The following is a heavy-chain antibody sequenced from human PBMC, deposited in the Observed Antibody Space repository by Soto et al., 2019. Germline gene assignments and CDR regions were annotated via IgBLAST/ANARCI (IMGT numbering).Heavy chain of an antibody. CDR3: TTGTAVAKYYFDY. CDR1: GFTFNNAW. Sequence: EVQLVESGGGLVEPGESLRLSCAASGFTFNNAWMSWVRQAPGKGLEWVGRIKSRSDGGTTDYAAPVKGRFTISRDDSKNTLSLQMNSLNTEDTAVYYCTTGTAVAKYYFDYWGQGTLVTVSS. CDR2: IKSRSDGGTT. V-gene: IGHV3-15*01. D-gene: IGHD5-18*01. J-gene: IGHJ4*02.